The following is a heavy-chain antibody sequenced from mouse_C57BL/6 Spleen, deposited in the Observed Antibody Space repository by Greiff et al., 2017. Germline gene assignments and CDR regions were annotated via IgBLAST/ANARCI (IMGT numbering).Heavy chain of an antibody. J-gene: IGHJ3*01. D-gene: IGHD2-5*01. Sequence: EVQRVESGPGLVKPSQSLSLTCSVTGYSITSGYYWNWIRQFPGNKLEWMGYISYDGSNNYNPSLKNRISITRDTSKNQFFLKLNSVTTEDTATYYCAREPPPSLYYSNYEAYWGQGTLVTVSA. V-gene: IGHV3-6*01. CDR1: GYSITSGYY. CDR2: ISYDGSN. CDR3: AREPPPSLYYSNYEAY.